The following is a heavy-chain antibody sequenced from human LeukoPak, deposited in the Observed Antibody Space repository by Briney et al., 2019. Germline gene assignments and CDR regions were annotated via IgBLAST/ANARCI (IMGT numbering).Heavy chain of an antibody. D-gene: IGHD3-9*01. CDR3: TTATMNYDILSGYYAVYFDY. V-gene: IGHV3-15*01. Sequence: GGSLRLSCAVSGFTFSNAWMNWVRQAPGKGLEWVGRIKSRGDGGTPDYTTPAKDRFTISRDDSKNMVYLQMNSLTTEDTAVYYCTTATMNYDILSGYYAVYFDYWGQGALVTVS. J-gene: IGHJ4*02. CDR2: IKSRGDGGTP. CDR1: GFTFSNAW.